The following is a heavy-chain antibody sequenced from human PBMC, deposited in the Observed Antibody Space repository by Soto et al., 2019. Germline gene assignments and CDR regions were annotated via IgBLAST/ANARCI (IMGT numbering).Heavy chain of an antibody. Sequence: GESLKISCKGSGYSFTSYWIGWVRQMPGKGLEWMGIIYPGDSDTRYSPSFQGQVTISADKSISTAYLQWSSLKASDTAMYYCARLSHSGYRSGWYNDYFDYWGQGSLVTVCS. V-gene: IGHV5-51*01. J-gene: IGHJ4*02. D-gene: IGHD6-19*01. CDR1: GYSFTSYW. CDR2: IYPGDSDT. CDR3: ARLSHSGYRSGWYNDYFDY.